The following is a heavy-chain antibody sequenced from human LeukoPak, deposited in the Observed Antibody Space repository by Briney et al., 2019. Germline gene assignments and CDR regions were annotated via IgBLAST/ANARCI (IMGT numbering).Heavy chain of an antibody. D-gene: IGHD2-15*01. CDR2: ITPNNGDT. CDR1: GYIFTGYY. CDR3: ARGGFHSPQKH. V-gene: IGHV1-2*02. J-gene: IGHJ1*01. Sequence: ASVMVSCKASGYIFTGYYIHWVRQAPGQGLEWMGWITPNNGDTNSAQKFQGRVTMTSNTSIGTAYMDLSRLTSDDTAVYYCARGGFHSPQKHWGQGTLVTVSS.